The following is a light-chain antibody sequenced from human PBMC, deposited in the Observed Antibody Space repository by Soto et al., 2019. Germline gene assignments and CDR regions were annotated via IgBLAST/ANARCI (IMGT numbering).Light chain of an antibody. V-gene: IGKV3-15*01. J-gene: IGKJ4*01. CDR2: GAS. CDR1: RSISNN. CDR3: QPHNNWPVVT. Sequence: EMVMTQSPATLSVSPGERVTLSCRASRSISNNLAWYQQKPGQAPRLLIYGASTRATGIPARFSGSGSVTEFTLIINSLQSEDFAMYYCQPHNNWPVVTFGGGTRVEIK.